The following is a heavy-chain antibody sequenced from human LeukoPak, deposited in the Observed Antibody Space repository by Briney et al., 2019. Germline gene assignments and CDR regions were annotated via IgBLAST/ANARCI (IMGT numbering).Heavy chain of an antibody. CDR2: IYTSGST. CDR3: ARGTIVGATFHYDY. D-gene: IGHD1-26*01. CDR1: GGSISSYY. Sequence: SETLSLTCTVSGGSISSYYWSWIRQPAGKGLEWIGRIYTSGSTNYNPSLKSRVTMSVDTSKNQSSLKLSSVTAADTAVYYCARGTIVGATFHYDYWGQGTLVTVSS. J-gene: IGHJ4*02. V-gene: IGHV4-4*07.